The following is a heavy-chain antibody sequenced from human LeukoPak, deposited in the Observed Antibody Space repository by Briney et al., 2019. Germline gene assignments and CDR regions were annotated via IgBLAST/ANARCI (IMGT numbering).Heavy chain of an antibody. CDR2: INPNSGGT. CDR3: ARTPGMVVVKTFYCMDV. D-gene: IGHD3-22*01. J-gene: IGHJ6*02. CDR1: GYTFTGYY. V-gene: IGHV1-2*04. Sequence: ASVTVSCTASGYTFTGYYMHWVRQAPGQGLEWMGWINPNSGGTNYAQKFQGWVTMTRDTSISTAYMELSRLRSDDTAVYYCARTPGMVVVKTFYCMDVWGQGTTVTVSS.